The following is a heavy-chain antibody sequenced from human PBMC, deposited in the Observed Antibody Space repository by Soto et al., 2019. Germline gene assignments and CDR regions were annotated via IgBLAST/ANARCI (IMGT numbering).Heavy chain of an antibody. D-gene: IGHD3-22*01. CDR2: IYDTGST. V-gene: IGHV4-4*07. J-gene: IGHJ6*02. CDR3: AREGGYFDSSGSGVYPYYGVDV. CDR1: GGPISPYY. Sequence: QVQLQESGPGLVKPSQTLSLTCTVSGGPISPYYWSWIRQPAGKGLEWIGRIYDTGSTNYNPPPNSRDSMQRDAASNPISPTVTAVMAADTAVYYGAREGGYFDSSGSGVYPYYGVDVWGRGTTVTVSS.